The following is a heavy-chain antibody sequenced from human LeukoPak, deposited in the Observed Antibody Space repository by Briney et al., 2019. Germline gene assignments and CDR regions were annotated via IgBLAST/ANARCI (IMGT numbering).Heavy chain of an antibody. Sequence: GGSLRLSCAASGFTFDDYAMHWVRQAPGKGLEWVSGITWNSGSIGYADSVKGRFTISRDNAKNSLYLQMNSLRPEDTALYYCAKALYGSGSYGGAIDFWGQGTLVTVSS. CDR2: ITWNSGSI. CDR3: AKALYGSGSYGGAIDF. CDR1: GFTFDDYA. D-gene: IGHD3-10*01. V-gene: IGHV3-9*01. J-gene: IGHJ4*02.